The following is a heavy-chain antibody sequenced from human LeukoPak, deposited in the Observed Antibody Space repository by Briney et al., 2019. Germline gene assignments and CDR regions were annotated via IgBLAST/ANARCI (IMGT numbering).Heavy chain of an antibody. Sequence: SETLSLTCAVYGGSFSGYYWSWIRQPPGKGLEWIGEINHSGSTNYNPSLKSRVTISADTSKNQFSLKLSSVTAADTAVYYCARRRWSDAFYILGQGKKVNVSS. CDR3: ARRRWSDAFYI. J-gene: IGHJ3*02. CDR1: GGSFSGYY. V-gene: IGHV4-34*01. D-gene: IGHD2-15*01. CDR2: INHSGST.